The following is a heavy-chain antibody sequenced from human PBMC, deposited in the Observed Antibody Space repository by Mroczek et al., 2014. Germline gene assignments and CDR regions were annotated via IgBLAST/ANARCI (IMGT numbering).Heavy chain of an antibody. D-gene: IGHD5-18*01. J-gene: IGHJ6*03. CDR1: GGSISSGSYY. Sequence: QLQESGPGLVKPSETLSLTCSVSGGSISSGSYYWSWIRQPAGKGTGVDWPYLYHGDHPITTPPSRSRVTISVDTSKNQXSLKLNSVTAADTAVYYCGREVRDTTTVTDYYYYYMDVWGKGTTVTVSS. CDR2: LYHGDHP. V-gene: IGHV4-61*02. CDR3: GREVRDTTTVTDYYYYYMDV.